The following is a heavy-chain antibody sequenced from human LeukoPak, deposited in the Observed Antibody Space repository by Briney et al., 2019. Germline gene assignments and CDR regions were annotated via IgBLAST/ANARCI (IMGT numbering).Heavy chain of an antibody. Sequence: GGSLRLSCAASGFTFSSYEMNWVRQAPGKGLEWVSGINWNSGDIGYADSVKGRFTISRDNANNSLYLQMNSLRPEDTALYYCTKDAIPVAVTYYFDYWGQGTLVIVSS. D-gene: IGHD6-19*01. CDR1: GFTFSSYE. V-gene: IGHV3-9*01. J-gene: IGHJ4*02. CDR2: INWNSGDI. CDR3: TKDAIPVAVTYYFDY.